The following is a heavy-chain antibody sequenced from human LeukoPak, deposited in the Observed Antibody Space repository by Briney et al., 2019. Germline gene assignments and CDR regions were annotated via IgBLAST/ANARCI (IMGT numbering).Heavy chain of an antibody. CDR3: ARGGFGELSRRYYYYMDV. D-gene: IGHD3-10*01. J-gene: IGHJ6*03. Sequence: ASVKVSCKASGGTFSSYAISWVRQAPGQGLEWMGGIIPIFGTANYAQKFQGRVTITADESTSTAYMELSSLRSEDTAVYYCARGGFGELSRRYYYYMDVWGKGTTVTVSS. CDR2: IIPIFGTA. V-gene: IGHV1-69*01. CDR1: GGTFSSYA.